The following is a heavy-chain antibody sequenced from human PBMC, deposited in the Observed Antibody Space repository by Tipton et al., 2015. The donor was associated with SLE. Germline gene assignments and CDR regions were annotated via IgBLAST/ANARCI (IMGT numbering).Heavy chain of an antibody. D-gene: IGHD3-3*01. V-gene: IGHV4-61*02. CDR1: GASITNYHSY. CDR2: IYFPGRI. J-gene: IGHJ3*02. CDR3: ARDRGEITPVGVVSQAGAFDI. Sequence: TLSLTCTVSGASITNYHSYWSWVRLTAGKGLEWIGRIYFPGRIDYNPSLKSRVSLSLDTSKNQFSLKLSSVTAADTAVYYCARDRGEITPVGVVSQAGAFDIWGQGTLVSVSS.